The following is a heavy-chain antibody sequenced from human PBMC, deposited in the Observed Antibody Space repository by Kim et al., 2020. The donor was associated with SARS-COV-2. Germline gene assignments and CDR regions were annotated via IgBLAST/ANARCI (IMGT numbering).Heavy chain of an antibody. D-gene: IGHD6-19*01. CDR1: GDSVSSNSAA. J-gene: IGHJ4*02. CDR2: TYYRSKWYN. Sequence: SQTLSLSCAISGDSVSSNSAAWNWIRQSPSRGLEWLGRTYYRSKWYNDYAVSVKSRITINPDTSKNQFSLQLNSVTPEDTAVYYCARGDSSGWYEGFRYWGQGTLVTVSS. V-gene: IGHV6-1*01. CDR3: ARGDSSGWYEGFRY.